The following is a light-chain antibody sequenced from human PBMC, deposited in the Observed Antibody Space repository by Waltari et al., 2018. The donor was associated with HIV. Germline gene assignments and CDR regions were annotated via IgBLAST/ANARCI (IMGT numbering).Light chain of an antibody. CDR2: QAS. CDR1: QSISDW. CDR3: QQYKSYPLT. Sequence: DTQMTQSPSTLSASVGDRVTITCRASQSISDWLAWYQQKPGRAPNLLIYQASKLKSGVPSRLSGGASGTEFTLTISGLQPEDFATYFCQQYKSYPLTFGRGTEVEIK. J-gene: IGKJ4*02. V-gene: IGKV1-5*03.